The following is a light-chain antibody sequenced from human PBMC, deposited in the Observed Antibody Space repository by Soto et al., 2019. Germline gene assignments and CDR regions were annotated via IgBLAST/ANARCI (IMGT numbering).Light chain of an antibody. CDR1: QGISTF. J-gene: IGKJ3*01. V-gene: IGKV1-9*01. CDR3: QQVISHPLV. Sequence: DIQLTQSPSFLSASVGDRVTITCRASQGISTFLAWYQQRPGKAPKLLIYAASTLQSGVPSWFSGSGSGTEFTLTISPPPPDYFATYYCQQVISHPLVFGPGTKVDIK. CDR2: AAS.